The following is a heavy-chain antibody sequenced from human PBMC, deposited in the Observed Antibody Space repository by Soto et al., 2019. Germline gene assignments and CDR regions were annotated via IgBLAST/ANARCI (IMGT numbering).Heavy chain of an antibody. CDR1: GYTFTSYD. D-gene: IGHD3-3*01. CDR3: ARTIFGVVTSIDY. V-gene: IGHV1-8*01. CDR2: MNPNSGNT. Sequence: ASVKVSCKASGYTFTSYDINWVRQATGQGLEWMGWMNPNSGNTGYSQKFQGRVTITRDTSTSTAYMELSSLRSEDTAVYYCARTIFGVVTSIDYWGQGTLVTVSS. J-gene: IGHJ4*02.